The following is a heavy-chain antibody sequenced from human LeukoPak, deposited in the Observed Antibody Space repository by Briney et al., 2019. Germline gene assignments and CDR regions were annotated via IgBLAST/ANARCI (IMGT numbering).Heavy chain of an antibody. CDR1: GGTFSSYT. J-gene: IGHJ4*02. V-gene: IGHV1-69*02. CDR2: IIPILGIA. CDR3: ATAGYYYDSSDYCFDY. Sequence: GASVKVSCKASGGTFSSYTISWVRQAPGQGLEWMGRIIPILGIANYAQKFQGRVTITADKSTSTAYMELSSLRSEDTAVYYCATAGYYYDSSDYCFDYWGQGTLVTVSS. D-gene: IGHD3-22*01.